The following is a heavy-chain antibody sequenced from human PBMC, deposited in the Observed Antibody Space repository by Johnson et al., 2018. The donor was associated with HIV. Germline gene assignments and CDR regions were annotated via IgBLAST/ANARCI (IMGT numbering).Heavy chain of an antibody. CDR3: TTQTSGSYEAFDI. J-gene: IGHJ3*02. V-gene: IGHV3-30*02. CDR2: IRYDGSIQ. D-gene: IGHD1-26*01. Sequence: QVQLVESGGGVVQPGGSLRLSCAASGFTVSSYGMHWVRQAPGKGLEWVAYIRYDGSIQYYADSVKGRFTLSRDNSKKTLYLQMNSLKTEDTAVYYCTTQTSGSYEAFDIWGQGTMIIVSS. CDR1: GFTVSSYG.